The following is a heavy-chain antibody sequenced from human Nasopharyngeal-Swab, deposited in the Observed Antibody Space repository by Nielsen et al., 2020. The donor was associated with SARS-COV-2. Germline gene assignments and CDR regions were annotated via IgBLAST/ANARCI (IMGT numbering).Heavy chain of an antibody. V-gene: IGHV4-59*01. CDR2: IYYSGST. D-gene: IGHD6-13*01. CDR3: AGLLRQQPHHQFDP. J-gene: IGHJ5*02. Sequence: CQAPGKGLEWIGYIYYSGSTNYNPSLKSRVTISVDTSKNQFSLKLSSVTAADTAVYYCAGLLRQQPHHQFDPWGQGTLVTVSS.